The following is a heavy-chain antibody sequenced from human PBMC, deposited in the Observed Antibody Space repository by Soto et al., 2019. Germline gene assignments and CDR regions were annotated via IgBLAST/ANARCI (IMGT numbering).Heavy chain of an antibody. CDR2: IIPIFGTA. D-gene: IGHD2-15*01. CDR1: GGTFSSYA. J-gene: IGHJ3*02. V-gene: IGHV1-69*01. Sequence: QVQLVQSGAEVKKPGSSVKVSCKASGGTFSSYAISWVRQAPGQGLEWMGGIIPIFGTANYAQKFQGRVTITADESRSTAYMELSSLRSGDRAVYYCARDLILGYCSGGSCYSSDDAFDIWGQGTTVTVSS. CDR3: ARDLILGYCSGGSCYSSDDAFDI.